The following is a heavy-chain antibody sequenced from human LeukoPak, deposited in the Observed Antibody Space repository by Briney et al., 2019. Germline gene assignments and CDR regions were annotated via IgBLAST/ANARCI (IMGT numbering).Heavy chain of an antibody. CDR3: ARGVVTDDYYMDV. V-gene: IGHV4-61*02. CDR2: LYTNDNT. D-gene: IGHD2-21*02. CDR1: GGSITSGRYY. J-gene: IGHJ6*03. Sequence: SETLSLTCTVSGGSITSGRYYWTWIRQPAGKGLEWIGRLYTNDNTNYDPSLESRVSISVDTSKSQFYLQLTSVTAADTAVYFCARGVVTDDYYMDVWGKGITVIVSS.